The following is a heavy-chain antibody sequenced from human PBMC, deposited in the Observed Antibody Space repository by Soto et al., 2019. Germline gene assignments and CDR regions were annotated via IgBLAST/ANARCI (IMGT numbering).Heavy chain of an antibody. CDR3: ARAPSPTHQGPHYLDN. Sequence: GGSLILSCAASGFTFSDYYMSWIRQTPGKGLEWVAVISYDGSNKYYADSVKGRFTISRDNSKSTLYLQMNSLRAEDTAVYYCARAPSPTHQGPHYLDNWGQGSLVTVSS. V-gene: IGHV3-30-3*01. D-gene: IGHD4-17*01. CDR1: GFTFSDYY. CDR2: ISYDGSNK. J-gene: IGHJ4*02.